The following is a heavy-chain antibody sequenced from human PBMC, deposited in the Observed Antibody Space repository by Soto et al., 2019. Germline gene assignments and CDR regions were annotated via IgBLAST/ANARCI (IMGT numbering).Heavy chain of an antibody. J-gene: IGHJ4*02. D-gene: IGHD3-10*01. V-gene: IGHV1-8*01. CDR2: MNPNSGNT. CDR3: ARGSTDSYPGSRIFDF. Sequence: ASVKVSCKASGYSFSDYDINWVRQATGQGPEWMGWMNPNSGNTGYAQKFQGRVTMTRNTSINTAYMELNNLRVEDSALYYCARGSTDSYPGSRIFDFWGRGTLVTVSS. CDR1: GYSFSDYD.